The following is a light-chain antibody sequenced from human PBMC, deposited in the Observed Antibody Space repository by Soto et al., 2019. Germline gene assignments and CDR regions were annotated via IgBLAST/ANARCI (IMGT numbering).Light chain of an antibody. CDR1: QSVSSSY. CDR2: GAS. CDR3: HPSGIPLLT. J-gene: IGKJ4*01. Sequence: IVLTQSPGTLSLSPGERATLSCRASQSVSSSYLAWYQQKPGQAPRLLIYGASSRATGIPDRFSGSGSGTDFTLTISRLEPEDVAVHYCHPSGIPLLT. V-gene: IGKV3-20*01.